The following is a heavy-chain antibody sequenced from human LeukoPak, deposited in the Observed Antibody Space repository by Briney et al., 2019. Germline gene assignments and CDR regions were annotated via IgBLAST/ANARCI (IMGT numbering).Heavy chain of an antibody. CDR3: AKDRTPWVVVPAASSY. CDR1: GFTFSSYG. V-gene: IGHV3-30*02. Sequence: GGSLRLSCAASGFTFSSYGMHWVRQAPGKGLEWVAFIRYDGSNKYYADSVKGRFTISRDNSKNTLYLQMNGLRAEDTAVYYCAKDRTPWVVVPAASSYWGQGTLVTVSS. J-gene: IGHJ4*02. CDR2: IRYDGSNK. D-gene: IGHD2-2*01.